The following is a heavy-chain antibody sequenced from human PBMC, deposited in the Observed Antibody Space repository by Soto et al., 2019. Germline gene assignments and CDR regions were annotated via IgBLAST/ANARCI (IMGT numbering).Heavy chain of an antibody. V-gene: IGHV3-64*01. Sequence: GGSLRLSCAASGFTFSNYAMHWVRQAPGKGLEYVSAINTNGGTTYYASSVKGRFTISRDNSKNMLYLQMGSLRAEDMAVYYCAREGGYDFEGYYLDYWGQGTLVSVSS. CDR1: GFTFSNYA. J-gene: IGHJ4*02. D-gene: IGHD5-12*01. CDR3: AREGGYDFEGYYLDY. CDR2: INTNGGTT.